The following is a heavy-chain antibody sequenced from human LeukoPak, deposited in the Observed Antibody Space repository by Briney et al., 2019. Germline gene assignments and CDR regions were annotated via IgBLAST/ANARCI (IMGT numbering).Heavy chain of an antibody. V-gene: IGHV1-18*04. CDR2: ISAYNGNT. J-gene: IGHJ4*02. Sequence: ASVKVSCKASGYTFTGYYMHWVRQAPGQGLEWMGRISAYNGNTNYAQKFQGRVTMTTDTSTSTAYMELRSLRSDDTAVYYCARDRYYYDSSGYYPEEIFDYWGQGTLVTVSS. CDR3: ARDRYYYDSSGYYPEEIFDY. D-gene: IGHD3-22*01. CDR1: GYTFTGYY.